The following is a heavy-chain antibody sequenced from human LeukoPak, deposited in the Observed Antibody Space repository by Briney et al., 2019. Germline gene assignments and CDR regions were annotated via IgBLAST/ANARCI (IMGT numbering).Heavy chain of an antibody. V-gene: IGHV4-34*01. Sequence: PSETLSLTCAVSGGSFSGYYWSWIRQPPGKGLEWIGEINHSGSTNYNPSLTSRVTISVDTSKDQSSLKLSSVTAADTAVYYCARDPINFDYWGQGTLVTVSS. CDR3: ARDPINFDY. J-gene: IGHJ4*02. CDR2: INHSGST. CDR1: GGSFSGYY.